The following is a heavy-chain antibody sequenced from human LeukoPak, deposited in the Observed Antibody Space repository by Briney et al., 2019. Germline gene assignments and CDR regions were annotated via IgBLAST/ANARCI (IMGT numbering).Heavy chain of an antibody. J-gene: IGHJ5*02. CDR2: INHSGST. V-gene: IGHV4-34*01. Sequence: SETLSLTCAVYGGSFSGYYWSWIRQPPGKGLEWIGEINHSGSTNYSPSLKSRVTISVDTSKNQFSLKLSSVTAADTAVYYCARGRIAAAVNPRRGWFDPWGQGTLVTVSS. CDR3: ARGRIAAAVNPRRGWFDP. CDR1: GGSFSGYY. D-gene: IGHD6-13*01.